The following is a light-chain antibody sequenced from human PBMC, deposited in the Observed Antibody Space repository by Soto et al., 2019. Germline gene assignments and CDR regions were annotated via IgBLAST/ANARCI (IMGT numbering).Light chain of an antibody. CDR1: QDTSSS. J-gene: IGKJ5*01. V-gene: IGKV1-39*01. CDR3: QQSYSTPTIT. Sequence: DIQMTQSPSSLSASIGDRVTISCRASQDTSSSLNWYQHKSGKAPKFLIYASSSLQSGVPSRFRGSGSGTDFTPTISSLQPEDFATYYCQQSYSTPTITFGQGTRLEIK. CDR2: ASS.